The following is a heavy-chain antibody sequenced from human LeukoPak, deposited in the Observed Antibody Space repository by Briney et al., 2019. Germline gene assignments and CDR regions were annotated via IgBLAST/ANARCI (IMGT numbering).Heavy chain of an antibody. CDR1: GYTFTSYG. Sequence: ASVKVSCKASGYTFTSYGINWVRQAPRQGLEWMGWISAYNGTTNYAQRLQGRVTMTTDTSTSTAYMELRSLRSDDTAVYYCARDFDQYSGRFGGFGHDFWGQGTLVTVSS. CDR2: ISAYNGTT. CDR3: ARDFDQYSGRFGGFGHDF. D-gene: IGHD1-26*01. J-gene: IGHJ4*02. V-gene: IGHV1-18*01.